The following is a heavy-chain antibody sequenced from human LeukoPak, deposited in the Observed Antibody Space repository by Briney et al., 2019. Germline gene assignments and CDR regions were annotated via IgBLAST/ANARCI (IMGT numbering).Heavy chain of an antibody. Sequence: GGSLRLSCAAFEFTFSSYAMGWVRQAPGKGLEWVSSISSSGGSTQYADSVKGRFTISRDNSKNTLYLQMNSLRAEDTAVYYCAKEHPIAAAGRGNFDYWGQGTLVTVSS. D-gene: IGHD6-13*01. CDR1: EFTFSSYA. CDR3: AKEHPIAAAGRGNFDY. CDR2: ISSSGGST. V-gene: IGHV3-23*01. J-gene: IGHJ4*02.